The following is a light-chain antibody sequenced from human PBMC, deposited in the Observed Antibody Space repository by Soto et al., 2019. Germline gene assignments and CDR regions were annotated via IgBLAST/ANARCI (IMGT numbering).Light chain of an antibody. J-gene: IGLJ1*01. V-gene: IGLV1-40*01. Sequence: QSALTQPPSVSGAPGQRVIISCTGSSSNIGAGRDVHWYRQFPGEAPKFLISDSNHRPSGVPDRVSVSQSGASAALAITGHRAEDEGDYFCQSYGTSLSGLYVFGPGTKVTVL. CDR3: QSYGTSLSGLYV. CDR1: SSNIGAGRD. CDR2: DSN.